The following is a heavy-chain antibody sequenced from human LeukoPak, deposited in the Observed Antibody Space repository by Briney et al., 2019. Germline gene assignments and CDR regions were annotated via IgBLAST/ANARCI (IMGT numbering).Heavy chain of an antibody. CDR3: ARTDVYCSSTSCYTGFDP. CDR1: GYTFTSYD. J-gene: IGHJ5*02. V-gene: IGHV1-8*01. CDR2: MNPNSGNT. D-gene: IGHD2-2*02. Sequence: ASVKVSCKASGYTFTSYDINWVRQATGQGLEWMGWMNPNSGNTGYAQKLQGRVTMTRNTSISTAYMELSSLRSEDTAVYYCARTDVYCSSTSCYTGFDPWGQGTLVTVSS.